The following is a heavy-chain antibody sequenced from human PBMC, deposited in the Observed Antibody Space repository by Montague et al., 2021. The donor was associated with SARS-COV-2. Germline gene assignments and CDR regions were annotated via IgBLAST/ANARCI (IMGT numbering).Heavy chain of an antibody. J-gene: IGHJ5*02. CDR3: ARLGCVELWLNLGWFDP. CDR2: VYYSGST. CDR1: GDSIRSSGYY. Sequence: SETLSLTCSVSGDSIRSSGYYWGWIRQPPGKGLEGIGTVYYSGSTNYNPSLKSRVTMPVDTSKNQFSLELRSVTAADTAVYYCARLGCVELWLNLGWFDPWGQGTLVTVPS. D-gene: IGHD3-16*02. V-gene: IGHV4-39*01.